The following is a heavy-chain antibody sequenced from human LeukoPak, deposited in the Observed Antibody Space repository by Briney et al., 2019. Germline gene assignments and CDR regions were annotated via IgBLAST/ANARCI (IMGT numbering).Heavy chain of an antibody. CDR2: ISSSGSTI. D-gene: IGHD2-2*01. J-gene: IGHJ4*02. CDR3: ARDVCSSTSCYGSAGYYFDY. V-gene: IGHV3-11*04. CDR1: GFTFSDYY. Sequence: GGPLRLSCAASGFTFSDYYMSWIRQAPGKGLEWVSYISSSGSTIYYADSVKGRFTISRDDAKNSLYLQMNSLRAEDTAVYYCARDVCSSTSCYGSAGYYFDYWGQGTLVTVSS.